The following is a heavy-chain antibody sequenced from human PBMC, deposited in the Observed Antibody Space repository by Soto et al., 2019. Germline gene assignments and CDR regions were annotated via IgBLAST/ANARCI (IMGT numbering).Heavy chain of an antibody. CDR1: GGSISSSSYY. Sequence: QLQLQESGPGLVKPSETLSLTCTVSGGSISSSSYYWGWIRQPPGKGLEWIGSIYYSGSTYYNPSLKMRVPMSVDSSKNHFSLKLSSVTAADTAVYYCATLWFGESPYWGQGTLVTVSS. J-gene: IGHJ4*02. V-gene: IGHV4-39*01. CDR3: ATLWFGESPY. D-gene: IGHD3-10*01. CDR2: IYYSGST.